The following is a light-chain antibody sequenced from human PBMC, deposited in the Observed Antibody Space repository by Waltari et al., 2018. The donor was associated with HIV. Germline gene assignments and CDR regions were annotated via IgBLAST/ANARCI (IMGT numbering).Light chain of an antibody. V-gene: IGLV2-14*01. Sequence: QSALTQPASVSGSPGQSITISCTGTSSDVGGYNYVYWYQQHPGKAPKLMIYEVSNRPSGVSNRFSGSKSGNPASLTISGLQAEDEADYYCSSYTSSSTVVFGGGTKLTVL. J-gene: IGLJ2*01. CDR2: EVS. CDR3: SSYTSSSTVV. CDR1: SSDVGGYNY.